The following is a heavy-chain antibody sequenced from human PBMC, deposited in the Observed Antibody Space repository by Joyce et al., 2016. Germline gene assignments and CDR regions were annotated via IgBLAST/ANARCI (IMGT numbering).Heavy chain of an antibody. D-gene: IGHD2-15*01. V-gene: IGHV3-21*01. Sequence: EVQLVESGGGLVKPGGSLRLSCAASGFTFSTYSMHWVRQAPGKGLEGVSAISSSSDFRDNADSLKGRFTIPRDNAKNSLYLQMNSLRADDTAVYYCARASASQVASGFDPWGQGTLVTVSS. J-gene: IGHJ5*02. CDR1: GFTFSTYS. CDR2: ISSSSDFR. CDR3: ARASASQVASGFDP.